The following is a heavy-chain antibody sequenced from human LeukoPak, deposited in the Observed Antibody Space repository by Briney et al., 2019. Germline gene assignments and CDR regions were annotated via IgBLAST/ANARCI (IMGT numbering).Heavy chain of an antibody. V-gene: IGHV4-34*01. Sequence: SETLSLTCAVYSESFSGYSYIWIRQSPGKGLDWIGKINHSGSTNYNPSLKSRVTISIDTTKNQFSLKVNSVTAADTAVYYCARGPDGYCPSASGQHYFDHWGQGTLVTVSS. J-gene: IGHJ4*02. CDR2: INHSGST. D-gene: IGHD2-8*01. CDR1: SESFSGYS. CDR3: ARGPDGYCPSASGQHYFDH.